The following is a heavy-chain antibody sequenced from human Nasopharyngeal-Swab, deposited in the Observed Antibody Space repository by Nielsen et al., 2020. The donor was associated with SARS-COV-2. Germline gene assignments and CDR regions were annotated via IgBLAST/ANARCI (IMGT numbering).Heavy chain of an antibody. Sequence: SETLSLTCIVSGGSISTYYWSWIRQTPGKGLEWIGHIYYSGSANYNPSLKSRVTFSVDTSKNQFSLNLSSVTAADTAVYYCAKSPYRIGWYYFAYWGQGTLVTVAS. D-gene: IGHD6-13*01. J-gene: IGHJ4*02. CDR1: GGSISTYY. V-gene: IGHV4-59*13. CDR2: IYYSGSA. CDR3: AKSPYRIGWYYFAY.